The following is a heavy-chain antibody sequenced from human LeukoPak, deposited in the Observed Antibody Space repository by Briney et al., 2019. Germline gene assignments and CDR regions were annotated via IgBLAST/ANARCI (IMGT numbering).Heavy chain of an antibody. Sequence: SETLSLTCSVSGASFSTYFRNWIRQPPGKGLEWIGKIHYSGSTNYDPSLKSRVIISIDTSKNQFSLKLTSVTAADTAVYYCARDRASIVGAKLRGRYFDYWGQGTLVTVSS. CDR2: IHYSGST. CDR1: GASFSTYF. D-gene: IGHD1-26*01. V-gene: IGHV4-59*01. J-gene: IGHJ4*02. CDR3: ARDRASIVGAKLRGRYFDY.